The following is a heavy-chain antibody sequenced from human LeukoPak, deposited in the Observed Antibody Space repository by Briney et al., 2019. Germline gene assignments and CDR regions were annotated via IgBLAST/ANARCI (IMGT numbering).Heavy chain of an antibody. CDR1: GFTVSSNY. V-gene: IGHV3-66*01. CDR2: IYSGGST. CDR3: ARFDIVATSGDY. Sequence: GGSLRLSCAASGFTVSSNYMSWVRQAPGKGLEWVSVIYSGGSTYYADSVKGRFTISRDNSKNTLYLQMNSLRAEDTAVYYCARFDIVATSGDYWGQGTLVTVSS. D-gene: IGHD5-12*01. J-gene: IGHJ4*02.